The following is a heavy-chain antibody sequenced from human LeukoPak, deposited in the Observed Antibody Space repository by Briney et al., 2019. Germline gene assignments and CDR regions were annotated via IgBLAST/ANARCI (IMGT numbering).Heavy chain of an antibody. D-gene: IGHD6-13*01. J-gene: IGHJ3*02. Sequence: GGSLRLSCAPSGFTRDDYTTHWVRQAPGKGLEWVSGISWNSGSIGYADSVKGRFTISRDNAKNSLYLEKNRLRAEDTALYYCAKVSYSSSWYGAFDIWGQGTMVTVSS. CDR1: GFTRDDYT. CDR3: AKVSYSSSWYGAFDI. CDR2: ISWNSGSI. V-gene: IGHV3-9*01.